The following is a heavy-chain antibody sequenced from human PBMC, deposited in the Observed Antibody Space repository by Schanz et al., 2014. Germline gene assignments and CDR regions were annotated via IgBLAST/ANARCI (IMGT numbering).Heavy chain of an antibody. CDR2: ISHDGYST. CDR3: ARPALWFGDNCFDP. J-gene: IGHJ5*02. D-gene: IGHD3-10*01. Sequence: EVQLLESGGGLVQPGGSLRLSCAASGFTFSSYAMSWVRQAPGKGLEYVSAISHDGYSTYYADSVKGRFTISSDNSKNTLFLQMNSLRAEDTAVYYCARPALWFGDNCFDPWGQGTLVTVSS. V-gene: IGHV3-23*01. CDR1: GFTFSSYA.